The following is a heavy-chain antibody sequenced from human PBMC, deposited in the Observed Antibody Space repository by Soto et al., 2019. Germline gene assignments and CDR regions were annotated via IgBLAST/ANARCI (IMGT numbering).Heavy chain of an antibody. CDR2: ISYDGSNK. D-gene: IGHD3-3*01. J-gene: IGHJ6*02. CDR1: GFTFSSYG. CDR3: AKMDHKYYDFWSGYQRTPYYYYGMDV. V-gene: IGHV3-30*18. Sequence: GGSLRLSCAASGFTFSSYGMHWVRQAPGKGLEWVAVISYDGSNKYYADSVKGRFTISRDNSKNTLYLQMNSLRAEDTAVYYCAKMDHKYYDFWSGYQRTPYYYYGMDVWGQGTTVTVSS.